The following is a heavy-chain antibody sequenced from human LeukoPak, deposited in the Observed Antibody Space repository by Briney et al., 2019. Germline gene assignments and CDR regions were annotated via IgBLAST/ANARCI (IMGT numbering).Heavy chain of an antibody. D-gene: IGHD3-9*01. CDR3: ARELYDILTGYASGAFDI. Sequence: ASVKVSCKASGYTFTSYAMHWVRQAPGQRLEWMGWINAGNGNTKYSQEFQGRVTMTRDTSTSTVYMELSSLRSEDTAVYYCARELYDILTGYASGAFDIWGQGTMVTVSS. V-gene: IGHV1-3*03. CDR1: GYTFTSYA. CDR2: INAGNGNT. J-gene: IGHJ3*02.